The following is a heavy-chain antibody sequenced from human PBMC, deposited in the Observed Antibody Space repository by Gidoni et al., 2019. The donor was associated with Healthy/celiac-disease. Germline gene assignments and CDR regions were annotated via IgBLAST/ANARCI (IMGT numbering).Heavy chain of an antibody. CDR3: ARDQGDSSGYYFDY. J-gene: IGHJ4*02. V-gene: IGHV4-31*03. D-gene: IGHD3-22*01. Sequence: QVQLQESGPGLVKPSQTLSLPCTVSGVSISCGGYYWSWIRQHPGKGLEWIGYIYYSGSTYYNPSLKSRVTISVDTSKNQFSLKLSSVTAADTDVYYCARDQGDSSGYYFDYWGQGTLVTVSS. CDR2: IYYSGST. CDR1: GVSISCGGYY.